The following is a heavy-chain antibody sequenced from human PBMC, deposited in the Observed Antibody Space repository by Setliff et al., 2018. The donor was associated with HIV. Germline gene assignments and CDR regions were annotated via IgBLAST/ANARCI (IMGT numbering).Heavy chain of an antibody. V-gene: IGHV3-21*01. D-gene: IGHD3-10*01. J-gene: IGHJ4*02. Sequence: GGSLRLSCAASGFTFSSYTMNWVRQAPGKGLEWVSSISSSSYYIYYADSVKGRFTISRDNAKNSLFLQMNSLRAEDTAVYYCARDQVANYYGSGIDYWGQGTLVTVSS. CDR3: ARDQVANYYGSGIDY. CDR1: GFTFSSYT. CDR2: ISSSSYYI.